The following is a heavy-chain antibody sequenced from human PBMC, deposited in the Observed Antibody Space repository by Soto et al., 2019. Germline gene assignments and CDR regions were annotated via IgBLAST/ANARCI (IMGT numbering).Heavy chain of an antibody. CDR1: GNTFTRYH. CDR2: INPSGGST. CDR3: AGGWLRAPFFDY. J-gene: IGHJ4*02. Sequence: GASVKVSCKASGNTFTRYHMHWVRQAPGQGLEWMGIINPSGGSTTYAQKLQGRVTMTRDTSTNTVYMELSSLRSEDTAVYYCAGGWLRAPFFDYWGQGTLVTVSS. D-gene: IGHD5-12*01. V-gene: IGHV1-46*04.